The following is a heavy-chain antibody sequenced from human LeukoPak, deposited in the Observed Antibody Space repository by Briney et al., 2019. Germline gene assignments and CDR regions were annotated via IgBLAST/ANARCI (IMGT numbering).Heavy chain of an antibody. CDR1: GFTFNSYS. D-gene: IGHD3-10*01. Sequence: GGSLRLSCAASGFTFNSYSMNWVRQAPGKGLEWVSYISSGSSAIYYADSVKGRFTISRDNAKNSLYLQMNSLRDEDTAVYYCARDNPIGFGQLSARDYWGQGTLVTVSS. J-gene: IGHJ4*02. CDR2: ISSGSSAI. V-gene: IGHV3-48*02. CDR3: ARDNPIGFGQLSARDY.